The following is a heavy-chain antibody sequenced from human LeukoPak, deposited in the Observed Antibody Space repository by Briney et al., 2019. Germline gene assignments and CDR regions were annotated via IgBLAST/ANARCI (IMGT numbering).Heavy chain of an antibody. CDR2: ISSSGSTI. Sequence: GGSLRLSCAASGFTFSSYEMNWVRQAPGKGLEWVSYISSSGSTIYYADSVKGRFTISRDNAKNSLYLQVDSLRAEDTAVYYCAREILTTRFDYWGQGTLVTVSS. D-gene: IGHD4-11*01. V-gene: IGHV3-48*03. J-gene: IGHJ4*02. CDR1: GFTFSSYE. CDR3: AREILTTRFDY.